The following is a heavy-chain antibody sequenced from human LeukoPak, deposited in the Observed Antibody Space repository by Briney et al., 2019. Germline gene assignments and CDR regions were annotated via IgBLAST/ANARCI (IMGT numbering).Heavy chain of an antibody. J-gene: IGHJ4*02. CDR2: IYYSGST. D-gene: IGHD5-18*01. CDR1: GGSISSSSYY. V-gene: IGHV4-39*01. Sequence: SETLSLTCTVSGGSISSSSYYWGWIRQPPGKGLEWIGSIYYSGSTYYNPSLKSRVTISVDTSKNQFSLKLSSVTAADTAVYYCARTSQLWYPYYIDYWGQGTLVTVSS. CDR3: ARTSQLWYPYYIDY.